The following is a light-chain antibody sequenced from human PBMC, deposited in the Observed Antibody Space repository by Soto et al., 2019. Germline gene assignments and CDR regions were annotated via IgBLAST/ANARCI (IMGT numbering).Light chain of an antibody. CDR2: DVT. Sequence: QSALTQPRSVSGSPGHSVTISCTGTSSDVGGYNYVSWYQQHPGKAPKLMIYDVTKRPSGVPDRFSGSKSGNTASLTISGLQAEDEADYYCCSYAGSYTYAFGTGTKVTVL. CDR1: SSDVGGYNY. J-gene: IGLJ1*01. CDR3: CSYAGSYTYA. V-gene: IGLV2-11*01.